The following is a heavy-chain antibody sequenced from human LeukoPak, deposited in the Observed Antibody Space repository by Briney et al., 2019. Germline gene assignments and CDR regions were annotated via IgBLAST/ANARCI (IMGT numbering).Heavy chain of an antibody. V-gene: IGHV1-46*01. CDR1: GYTFTSYY. Sequence: ASVKVSCKASGYTFTSYYMHWVRQAPGQGLEWMGIINPSGGSTSYAQKFQGRATMTRDTSTSTVYMELSSLRSEDTAVYYCARDSPYDSSGYYYEYGFWGQGTLVTVSS. CDR2: INPSGGST. D-gene: IGHD3-22*01. CDR3: ARDSPYDSSGYYYEYGF. J-gene: IGHJ4*02.